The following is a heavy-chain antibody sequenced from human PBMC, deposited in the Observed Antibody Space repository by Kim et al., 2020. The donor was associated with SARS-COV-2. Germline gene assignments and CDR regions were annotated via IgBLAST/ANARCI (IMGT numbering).Heavy chain of an antibody. CDR2: IRSGAYGGTS. CDR3: SRGDDYGDYCFDY. V-gene: IGHV3-49*03. CDR1: GFIFGDYG. J-gene: IGHJ4*02. D-gene: IGHD4-17*01. Sequence: GGSLRLSCSGSGFIFGDYGVAWFRLAPGKGLEWLGLIRSGAYGGTSEYAPSVKGRVFISRDDSKSTAYMQVQRLKVDDTGIYCCSRGDDYGDYCFDYWGQGTQVT.